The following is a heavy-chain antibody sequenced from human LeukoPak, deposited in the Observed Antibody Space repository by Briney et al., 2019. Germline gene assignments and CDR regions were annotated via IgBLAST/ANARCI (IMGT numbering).Heavy chain of an antibody. CDR2: IYYSGST. V-gene: IGHV4-59*01. J-gene: IGHJ4*02. CDR1: GGSISSYY. CDR3: ARRRDYGDYSGGLGD. D-gene: IGHD4-17*01. Sequence: SETLSLTCTVSGGSISSYYWSWIRQPPGKGLEWIGYIYYSGSTNYNPSLKSRVTISVDTSKNQFSLKLSSVTAADTAVYYCARRRDYGDYSGGLGDWGQGTLVTVSS.